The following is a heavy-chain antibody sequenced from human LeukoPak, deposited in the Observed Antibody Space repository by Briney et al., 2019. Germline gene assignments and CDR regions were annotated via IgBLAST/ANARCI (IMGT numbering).Heavy chain of an antibody. Sequence: SETLSLTCAVYGGSFSGYYWSWIRQPPGKGLEWIGEINHSGSTNYNPSLKSRVTISVDTSKNQFSLKLSSVTAADTAVYYCASDDYYGSGSYRWWGQGTLVTVSS. J-gene: IGHJ4*02. D-gene: IGHD3-10*01. CDR2: INHSGST. V-gene: IGHV4-34*01. CDR3: ASDDYYGSGSYRW. CDR1: GGSFSGYY.